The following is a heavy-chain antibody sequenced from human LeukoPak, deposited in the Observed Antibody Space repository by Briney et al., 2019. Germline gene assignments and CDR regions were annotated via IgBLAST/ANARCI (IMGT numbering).Heavy chain of an antibody. V-gene: IGHV1-69*05. CDR2: IIPIFGTA. J-gene: IGHJ4*02. CDR1: GGTFSSYA. D-gene: IGHD6-6*01. CDR3: ARGGSSSPFDY. Sequence: GASVKASCKASGGTFSSYAISWVRQAPGQGLEWMGGIIPIFGTANSAQKFQGRVTITTDESTSTAYMELSSLRSEDTAVYYCARGGSSSPFDYWGQGTLVTVSS.